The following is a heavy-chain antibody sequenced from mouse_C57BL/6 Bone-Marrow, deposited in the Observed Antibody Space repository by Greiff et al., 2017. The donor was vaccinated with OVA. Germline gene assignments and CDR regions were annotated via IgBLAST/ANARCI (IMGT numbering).Heavy chain of an antibody. CDR2: IHPNSGST. D-gene: IGHD1-1*01. V-gene: IGHV1-64*01. CDR3: ARDYYGSRDYAMDY. CDR1: GYTFTSYW. J-gene: IGHJ4*01. Sequence: VQLQQPGAELVKPGASVTLSCKASGYTFTSYWMHWVKQRPGQGLEWIGMIHPNSGSTNYHEKFKSKATLTVDKSSSKAYMQLSSLTSEDSAVYYCARDYYGSRDYAMDYWGQGTSVTVSS.